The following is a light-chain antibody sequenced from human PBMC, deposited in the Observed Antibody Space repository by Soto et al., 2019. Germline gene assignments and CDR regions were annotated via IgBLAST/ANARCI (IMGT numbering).Light chain of an antibody. Sequence: DIQITQSPSTLFASIGGRVTITCRASQNINNWIAWYQQKPGKAPKPLIYDASTLKTGVPSRFSGSGSGSEFNFTITGLQPDDFATYFCQQYNTYSTFGQGTRLEIK. CDR1: QNINNW. V-gene: IGKV1-5*01. J-gene: IGKJ5*01. CDR2: DAS. CDR3: QQYNTYST.